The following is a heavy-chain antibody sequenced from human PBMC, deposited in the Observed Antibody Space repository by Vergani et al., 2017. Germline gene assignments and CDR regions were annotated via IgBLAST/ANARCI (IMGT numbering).Heavy chain of an antibody. CDR3: AGDAQGDDFWGGYYTENWFDP. CDR2: ISAYNGNT. D-gene: IGHD3-3*01. CDR1: GYTFTSYG. V-gene: IGHV1-18*01. Sequence: QVQLVQSGAEVKKPGASVKVSCKASGYTFTSYGISWVRQAPGQGLEWMGWISAYNGNTNYAQKLQGRVTLTTDTSTSTAYMELRSLRSDDTAVYYCAGDAQGDDFWGGYYTENWFDPWGQGTLVTVSS. J-gene: IGHJ5*02.